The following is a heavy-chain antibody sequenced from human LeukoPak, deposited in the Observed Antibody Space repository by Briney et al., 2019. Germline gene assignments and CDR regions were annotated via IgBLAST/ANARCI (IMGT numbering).Heavy chain of an antibody. V-gene: IGHV3-33*08. D-gene: IGHD4-17*01. CDR1: GFTFSSYW. CDR2: IWYDGSNK. CDR3: ARAIVGDYVAFDI. J-gene: IGHJ3*02. Sequence: PGGSLRLSCAASGFTFSSYWMNWARQAPGKGLEWVAVIWYDGSNKYYADSVKGRFTISRGNSKNTLYLQMNSLRAEDTAVYYCARAIVGDYVAFDIWGQGTMVTVSS.